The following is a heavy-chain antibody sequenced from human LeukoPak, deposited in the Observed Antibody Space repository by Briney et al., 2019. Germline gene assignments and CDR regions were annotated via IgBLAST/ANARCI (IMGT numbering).Heavy chain of an antibody. D-gene: IGHD3-10*01. CDR1: GFTFSSYW. J-gene: IGHJ4*02. V-gene: IGHV3-7*01. CDR2: IKQDGSEK. CDR3: ARAGLWFGKFYHDY. Sequence: GGSLRLSCAASGFTFSSYWMSWVRQAPGKGLEWVANIKQDGSEKYYVDSVKGRFTISRDNAKNSLYLQMNSLRAEDTAVYYCARAGLWFGKFYHDYWGQGTLVTVSS.